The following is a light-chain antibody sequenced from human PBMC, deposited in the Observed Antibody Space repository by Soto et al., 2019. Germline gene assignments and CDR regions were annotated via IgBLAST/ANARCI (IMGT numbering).Light chain of an antibody. Sequence: AIRMTQSPSSFSASTGDRVTITCRASQGISSYLAWYQQKPGKAPKLLIYAASTLQSGVPSRFSGSGSGTEFTLTISCLQSEDVATYYCQQYYSYPPNTFGQGTKLEIK. CDR1: QGISSY. J-gene: IGKJ2*01. CDR2: AAS. CDR3: QQYYSYPPNT. V-gene: IGKV1-8*01.